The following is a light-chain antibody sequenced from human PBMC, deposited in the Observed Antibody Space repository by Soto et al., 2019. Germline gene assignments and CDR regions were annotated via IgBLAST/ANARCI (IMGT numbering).Light chain of an antibody. J-gene: IGKJ4*01. CDR2: AAS. CDR3: QQTYSIPLT. CDR1: RSISSY. V-gene: IGKV1-39*01. Sequence: DIQMTQSPSSLSASVRDRVTITCRAIRSISSYLNWYQQKPGKAPKLLFYAASSLQSGVPSKFSGSGFGADFTLTISSLQPEDFATYYCQQTYSIPLTFGGGTKVDIK.